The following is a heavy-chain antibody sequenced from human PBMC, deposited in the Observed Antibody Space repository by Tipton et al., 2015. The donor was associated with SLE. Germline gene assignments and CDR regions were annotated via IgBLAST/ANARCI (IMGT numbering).Heavy chain of an antibody. Sequence: SLRLSCAASGFTFSSYWMSWVRQAPGKGLEWVANIRQDGSEGYSVDSLKGRFTISRDNAKNTVYLQMNSLRNDDAAVYYCARVGQERVMGRRCFDPWGQRTLVTVSS. V-gene: IGHV3-7*03. CDR2: IRQDGSEG. D-gene: IGHD2-21*01. CDR3: ARVGQERVMGRRCFDP. CDR1: GFTFSSYW. J-gene: IGHJ5*02.